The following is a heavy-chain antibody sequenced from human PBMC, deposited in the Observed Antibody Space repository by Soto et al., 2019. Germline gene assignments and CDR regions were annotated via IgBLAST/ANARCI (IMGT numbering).Heavy chain of an antibody. CDR1: GFTFSSYG. CDR3: AKGQHCITTSCYFYYYGMDV. V-gene: IGHV3-30*18. CDR2: ISYDGSNK. D-gene: IGHD2-2*01. J-gene: IGHJ6*02. Sequence: QVQLVESGGGVVQPGRSLRLSCAASGFTFSSYGMHWVRQAPGKGLEWVAVISYDGSNKYYGDSVKGRFIIYRDNSKNTLYLQMNSLRAEDTAVYYCAKGQHCITTSCYFYYYGMDVWGQGTTVTVSS.